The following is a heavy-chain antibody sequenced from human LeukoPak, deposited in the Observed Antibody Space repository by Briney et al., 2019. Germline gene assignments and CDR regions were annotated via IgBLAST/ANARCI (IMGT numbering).Heavy chain of an antibody. CDR2: IYYTGST. J-gene: IGHJ5*02. CDR3: ARDDYSNYGWFDP. Sequence: PSETLSLTCTISGGSISSISYYWGWIRQPPGKGLEWIGSIYYTGSTYYNPSLKSRVTVSVDTSKNQFSLKLSSVTAADTAVYYCARDDYSNYGWFDPWGQGTLVTVSS. V-gene: IGHV4-39*02. D-gene: IGHD4-11*01. CDR1: GGSISSISYY.